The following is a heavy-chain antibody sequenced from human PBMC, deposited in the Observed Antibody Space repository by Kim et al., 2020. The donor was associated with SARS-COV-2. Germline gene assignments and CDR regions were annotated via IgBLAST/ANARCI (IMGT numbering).Heavy chain of an antibody. V-gene: IGHV1-2*02. Sequence: DSVKVSCKASGYTFTDYYMHWVRQAPGQWLEWMGSMHPNSGATRYPQKFQGRATMTRDTSIGTAYMELNRLTSDDTALYYCARDLNAAATFDSWGQGTLVTVSS. CDR3: ARDLNAAATFDS. CDR2: MHPNSGAT. D-gene: IGHD6-13*01. CDR1: GYTFTDYY. J-gene: IGHJ4*02.